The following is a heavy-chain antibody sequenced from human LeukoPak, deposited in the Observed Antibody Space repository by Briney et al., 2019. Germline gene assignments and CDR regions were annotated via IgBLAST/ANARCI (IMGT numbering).Heavy chain of an antibody. CDR1: GFTFSHYW. V-gene: IGHV3-7*04. Sequence: PGGSLRLSCAASGFTFSHYWMTWVRQAPGKGLEWVANIRPDGTEKYYVGSVKGRFTISRDNAKNSLYLQMNSLRAEDTAVYYCARAGYYYFDYWGQGTLVTVPS. CDR2: IRPDGTEK. D-gene: IGHD2-21*01. J-gene: IGHJ4*02. CDR3: ARAGYYYFDY.